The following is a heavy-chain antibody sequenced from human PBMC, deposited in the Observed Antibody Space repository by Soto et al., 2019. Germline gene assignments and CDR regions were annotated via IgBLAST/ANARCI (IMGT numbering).Heavy chain of an antibody. CDR3: AKDQSLAY. V-gene: IGHV3-30*18. D-gene: IGHD3-16*01. J-gene: IGHJ4*02. CDR2: ISYDGSNK. CDR1: GFTFSSYG. Sequence: HPGGSLRLSCAASGFTFSSYGMHWVRQAPGKGLEWVAVISYDGSNKYYADSVKGRFTISRDNSKNTLYLQMNSLRAEDTAVYYCAKDQSLAYWGQGTLVTVSS.